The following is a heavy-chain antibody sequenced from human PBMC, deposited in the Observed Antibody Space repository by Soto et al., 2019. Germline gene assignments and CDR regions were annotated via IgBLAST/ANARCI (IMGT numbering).Heavy chain of an antibody. J-gene: IGHJ4*02. CDR1: GGSVSSEHYY. V-gene: IGHV4-61*03. D-gene: IGHD5-12*01. CDR2: FFYTGST. CDR3: AGGTDGKKVAY. Sequence: QVQLQESGPGLVKSSETLSLTCTVSGGSVSSEHYYWNWIRQAPGKGLEWIGYFFYTGSTNYNPSLESXXTXSXXMSKNHFSLKLSPVTAADTAVYYCAGGTDGKKVAYWGQGTLVTVSS.